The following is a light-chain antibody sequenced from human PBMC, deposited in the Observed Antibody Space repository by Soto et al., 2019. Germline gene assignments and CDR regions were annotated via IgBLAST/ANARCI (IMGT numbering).Light chain of an antibody. CDR1: QSVSSY. CDR2: GVS. J-gene: IGKJ1*01. Sequence: EIVLTQSPATLSLSPGEIATVSSRASQSVSSYLAWYQQKPGQAPRLLIYGVSTRATGIPDRFSGSGSGTDFTLTISSLEPEDFAVYYCQQRSNWPRTFGQGTKV. CDR3: QQRSNWPRT. V-gene: IGKV3-11*01.